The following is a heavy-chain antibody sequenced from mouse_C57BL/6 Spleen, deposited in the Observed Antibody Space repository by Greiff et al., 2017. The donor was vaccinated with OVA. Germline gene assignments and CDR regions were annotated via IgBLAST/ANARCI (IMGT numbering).Heavy chain of an antibody. CDR2: INPSSGYT. CDR1: GYTFTSYT. CDR3: ARGGAYYDFYAMDY. V-gene: IGHV1-4*01. J-gene: IGHJ4*01. D-gene: IGHD2-4*01. Sequence: VQLQQSGAELARPGASVKMSCKASGYTFTSYTMHWVKQRPGQGLEWIGYINPSSGYTKYNQKFKDKATLTADKSSSTAYMQLSSLTSEDSAVHYCARGGAYYDFYAMDYWGQGTSVTVSS.